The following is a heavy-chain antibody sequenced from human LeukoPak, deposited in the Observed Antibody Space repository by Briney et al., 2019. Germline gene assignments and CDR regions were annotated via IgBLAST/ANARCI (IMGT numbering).Heavy chain of an antibody. CDR3: ARGQVPNSYFYDGSGYRPRYYFDY. CDR2: FNHRGST. CDR1: GGSFSGYY. Sequence: PSETLSLTCAVSGGSFSGYYWSWIRRPPGKGLEWTGEFNHRGSTNYNPSLKSRVTISVDTSKSQFSLKLRSVTAADTAIYYCARGQVPNSYFYDGSGYRPRYYFDYWGQGTLVTVSS. D-gene: IGHD3-22*01. J-gene: IGHJ4*02. V-gene: IGHV4-34*01.